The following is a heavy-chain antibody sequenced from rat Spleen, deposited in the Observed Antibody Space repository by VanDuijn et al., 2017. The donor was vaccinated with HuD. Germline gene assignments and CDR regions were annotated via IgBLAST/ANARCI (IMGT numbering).Heavy chain of an antibody. J-gene: IGHJ1*01. Sequence: EVQLVESGGGLVQPGRSLKLSCAASGFTFCNYDMAWVRQAPTKGLEWVASISPTGRRTNYRDSVKGRFTISRDNAKSTLYLQMDSLRSEDTATYYCARHAYYDGYYHWYFDFWGPGTMVTVSS. CDR3: ARHAYYDGYYHWYFDF. D-gene: IGHD1-12*03. CDR2: ISPTGRRT. V-gene: IGHV5S23*01. CDR1: GFTFCNYD.